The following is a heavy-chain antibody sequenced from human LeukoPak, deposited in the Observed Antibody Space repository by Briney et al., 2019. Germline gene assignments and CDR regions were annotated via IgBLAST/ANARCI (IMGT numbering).Heavy chain of an antibody. CDR1: GFTFSSYS. CDR2: ISGSSSYI. J-gene: IGHJ3*02. Sequence: GGSLRLSCAASGFTFSSYSMNWVRQAPGKGLEWVSSISGSSSYIYYADSVKGRFTISRDNAKNSLYLQMNSLRAEDTAVYYCARILVAAAGDAFDIWGQGTMVTVSS. D-gene: IGHD6-13*01. V-gene: IGHV3-21*01. CDR3: ARILVAAAGDAFDI.